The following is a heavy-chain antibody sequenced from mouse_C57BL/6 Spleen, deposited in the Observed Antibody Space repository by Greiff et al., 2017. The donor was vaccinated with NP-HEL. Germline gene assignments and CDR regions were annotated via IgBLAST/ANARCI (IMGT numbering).Heavy chain of an antibody. CDR3: AREPYGPHFDY. J-gene: IGHJ2*01. CDR1: GYTFTSYW. V-gene: IGHV1-52*01. Sequence: QVQLQQPGAELVRPGSSVKLSCKDSGYTFTSYWMHWVKQRPIQGLEWIGNIDPSDSETHYNQKFKDKATLTVDKSSSTAYMQLSSLTSEDSAVYYCAREPYGPHFDYWGQGTTLTVSS. D-gene: IGHD1-1*02. CDR2: IDPSDSET.